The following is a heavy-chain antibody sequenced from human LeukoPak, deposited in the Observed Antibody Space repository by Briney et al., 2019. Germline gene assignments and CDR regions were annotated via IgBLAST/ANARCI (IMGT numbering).Heavy chain of an antibody. Sequence: SETLSLTCTVSGDSIRSYYWAWIRQPPGKGLEWIGYNSYRGITDYNPSLKSRVTISVDAPKNQFSLKLSSVTAADTAVYYCARKDGWWFDPWGQGTLVTVSS. CDR3: ARKDGWWFDP. V-gene: IGHV4-59*08. CDR1: GDSIRSYY. D-gene: IGHD3-10*01. J-gene: IGHJ5*02. CDR2: NSYRGIT.